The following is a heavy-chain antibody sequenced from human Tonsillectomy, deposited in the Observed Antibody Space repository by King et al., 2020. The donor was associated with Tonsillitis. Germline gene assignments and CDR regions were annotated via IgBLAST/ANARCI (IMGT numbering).Heavy chain of an antibody. V-gene: IGHV3-21*01. CDR1: GFTFSSYS. CDR2: ISSSSSYI. CDR3: ARDPLLKYYYGSGSFDY. J-gene: IGHJ4*02. D-gene: IGHD3-10*01. Sequence: VQLVESGGGLVKPGGSLRLSCAASGFTFSSYSMNWVRQAPGKGLEWVSSISSSSSYIYYADSVKGRFTISRDNAKNSLYLQMNSLRAEDTAVYYCARDPLLKYYYGSGSFDYWGQGTLVTVSS.